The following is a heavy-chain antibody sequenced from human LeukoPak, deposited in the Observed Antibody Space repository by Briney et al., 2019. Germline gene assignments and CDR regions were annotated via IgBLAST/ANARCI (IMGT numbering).Heavy chain of an antibody. CDR3: ARAAWGVRRWLQLSPPILYYFDY. CDR2: ISGSGGST. Sequence: PGGSLRLSCAASGFTFSSSAMNWVRQAPGKGLEWVSAISGSGGSTYYADSVKGRFTISRDNAKNSLYLQMNSLRAEDTAVYYCARAAWGVRRWLQLSPPILYYFDYWGQGTLVTVSS. D-gene: IGHD5-24*01. V-gene: IGHV3-23*01. CDR1: GFTFSSSA. J-gene: IGHJ4*02.